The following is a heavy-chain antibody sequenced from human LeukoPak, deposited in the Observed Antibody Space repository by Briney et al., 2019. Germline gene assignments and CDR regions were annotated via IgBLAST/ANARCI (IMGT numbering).Heavy chain of an antibody. V-gene: IGHV4-30-2*01. CDR2: IYHSGST. CDR1: GGSISSGGYS. D-gene: IGHD3-10*01. Sequence: SQTLSLTCAVSGGSISSGGYSWSWIRQPPGKGLEWIGYIYHSGSTYYNPSLKSRVTISVDRSKNQFSLKLSSVTAADTAVYYCARAGITIANYYFDYWGQGTPVTVSS. CDR3: ARAGITIANYYFDY. J-gene: IGHJ4*02.